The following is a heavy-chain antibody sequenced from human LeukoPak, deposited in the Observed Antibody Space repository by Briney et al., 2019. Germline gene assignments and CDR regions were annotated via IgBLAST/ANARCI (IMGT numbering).Heavy chain of an antibody. Sequence: GGSLRLSCAASGFTVSSNYMSWVRQAPGKGLEWVSVIYSGGSTYYADSVKGRFTISRDNSKNTLYLQMNSLRAEDTAVYYCARDKQWLGLEDDYFDYWGQGTLVTVSS. CDR1: GFTVSSNY. J-gene: IGHJ4*02. V-gene: IGHV3-66*01. D-gene: IGHD6-19*01. CDR2: IYSGGST. CDR3: ARDKQWLGLEDDYFDY.